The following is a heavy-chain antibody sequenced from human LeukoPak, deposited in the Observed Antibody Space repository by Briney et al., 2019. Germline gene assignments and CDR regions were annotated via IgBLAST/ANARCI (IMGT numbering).Heavy chain of an antibody. Sequence: SETLSLTCTVSGASISSYYWSWIRQPPGKGLEWIGYIHSRGSSSYNPSLKSRVTISEDTSRSQFSLRLTSVTAADTAVYYCARGRIAVAVKDYWGQGTLVTVSS. V-gene: IGHV4-4*09. CDR1: GASISSYY. D-gene: IGHD6-19*01. CDR3: ARGRIAVAVKDY. J-gene: IGHJ4*02. CDR2: IHSRGSS.